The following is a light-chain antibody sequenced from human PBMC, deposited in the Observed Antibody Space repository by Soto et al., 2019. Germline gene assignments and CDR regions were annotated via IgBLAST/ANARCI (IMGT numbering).Light chain of an antibody. V-gene: IGKV3-20*01. CDR1: QSVTSNY. J-gene: IGKJ1*01. Sequence: EIVLTHSPGTMSSSPGERVTLSCRASQSVTSNYLAWYQQKPGQSPRLLIFGASIRDTGLPDRFSGGGSGTDFTLTISRLEPEESAVYYCQQYGRSPGTFGQGTKVDIK. CDR3: QQYGRSPGT. CDR2: GAS.